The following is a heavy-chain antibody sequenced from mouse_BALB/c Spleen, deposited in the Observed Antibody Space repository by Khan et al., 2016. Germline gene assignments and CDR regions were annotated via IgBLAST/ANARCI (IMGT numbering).Heavy chain of an antibody. CDR1: GYSFTDYF. CDR3: ARYGYDAYFDV. Sequence: IQLVQSGPELVKPGTSVKISCKASGYSFTDYFMNWVMQSHGKSLEWIGRINLYNGATFFNQKFKGKATLTVDRSSSTAHMELRSLASEDSAVYYCARYGYDAYFDVWGAGTTVTVSS. CDR2: INLYNGAT. V-gene: IGHV1-20*02. D-gene: IGHD2-14*01. J-gene: IGHJ1*01.